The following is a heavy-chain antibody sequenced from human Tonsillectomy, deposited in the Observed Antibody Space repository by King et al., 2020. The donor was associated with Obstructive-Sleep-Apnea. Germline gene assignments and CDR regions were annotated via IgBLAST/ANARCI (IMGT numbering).Heavy chain of an antibody. CDR1: GFNFSIYG. D-gene: IGHD6-19*01. Sequence: QLVQSGGGVVQPGRSLRLSCAASGFNFSIYGMHWVRQAPGKGLEWVGVMSYDGSNKYYADSVKGRFTISRDNSKNTLYLQMNSLRAEDTAVYYCAKDVHSSGLDYWGKGTLVTVSS. CDR2: MSYDGSNK. CDR3: AKDVHSSGLDY. V-gene: IGHV3-30*18. J-gene: IGHJ4*02.